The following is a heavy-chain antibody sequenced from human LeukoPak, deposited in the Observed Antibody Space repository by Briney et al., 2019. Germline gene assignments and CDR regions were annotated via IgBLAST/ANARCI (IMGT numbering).Heavy chain of an antibody. V-gene: IGHV3-33*01. CDR3: ARAEDSYVYSYFDY. CDR2: IWYDGSNK. Sequence: GGSLRLSCAASGFTFSSYGMHWVRQAPGKGLEWVAVIWYDGSNKYYADSVKGRFTISRDNSKNTLYLQMNSLRAEDTAVYYCARAEDSYVYSYFDYWGQGTLVTVSS. J-gene: IGHJ4*02. CDR1: GFTFSSYG. D-gene: IGHD5-18*01.